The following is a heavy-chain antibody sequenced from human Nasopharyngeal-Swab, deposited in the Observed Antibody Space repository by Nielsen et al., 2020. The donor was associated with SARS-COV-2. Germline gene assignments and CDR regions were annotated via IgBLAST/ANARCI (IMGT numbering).Heavy chain of an antibody. CDR1: GLIVSSNY. V-gene: IGHV3-53*01. J-gene: IGHJ4*02. CDR3: ARRVVAAPYYFDC. CDR2: IYSGGTT. Sequence: GESLKISCAASGLIVSSNYMSWVRQAPGKGLEWVSIIYSGGTTYYADSVKGRFTISRDNSKNTLYLQMNNLRAEDTAVYYCARRVVAAPYYFDCWGQGTLVTVSS. D-gene: IGHD3-22*01.